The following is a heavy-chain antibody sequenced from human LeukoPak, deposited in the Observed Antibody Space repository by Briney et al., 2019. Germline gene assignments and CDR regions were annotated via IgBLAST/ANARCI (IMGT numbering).Heavy chain of an antibody. CDR2: IIPIFGTA. CDR3: ARGISRLRNAFPCGGDCFNWFDP. D-gene: IGHD2-21*01. J-gene: IGHJ5*02. CDR1: GGTFSSYA. V-gene: IGHV1-69*13. Sequence: SVKVSCKASGGTFSSYAISWVRQAPGQGLEWMGGIIPIFGTANYAQKFQGRVTITADESTSTAYMELSSLRSEDTAVYYCARGISRLRNAFPCGGDCFNWFDPWGQGTLVTVSS.